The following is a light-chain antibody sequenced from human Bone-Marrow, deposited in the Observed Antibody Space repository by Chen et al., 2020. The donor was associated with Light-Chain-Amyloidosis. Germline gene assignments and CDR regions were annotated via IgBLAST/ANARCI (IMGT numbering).Light chain of an antibody. V-gene: IGLV3-21*02. CDR1: NIGSTS. J-gene: IGLJ3*02. CDR3: QVWDRSSDRPV. Sequence: SYVLTQPSSVSVAPGQTATIACGGNNIGSTSVHWYQQTPGQAPLLVVYDDSDRPSGIPERLSGSNSGNRDTLTISRVEAGDEADYYCQVWDRSSDRPVFGGGTKLTVL. CDR2: DDS.